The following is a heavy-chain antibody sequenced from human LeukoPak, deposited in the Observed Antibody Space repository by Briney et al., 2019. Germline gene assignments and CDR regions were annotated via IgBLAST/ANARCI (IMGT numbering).Heavy chain of an antibody. D-gene: IGHD6-13*01. Sequence: ASVKVSCKASGYTFTDYYIHWVRQAPGQGLEWMGWSNPNSGATSYAQKFQGRVTMTRDTSIRTAYMELSRLRSDDTAVYYCARGRGYSTSWFDYWGQGTLVTVSS. CDR3: ARGRGYSTSWFDY. CDR1: GYTFTDYY. J-gene: IGHJ4*02. CDR2: SNPNSGAT. V-gene: IGHV1-2*02.